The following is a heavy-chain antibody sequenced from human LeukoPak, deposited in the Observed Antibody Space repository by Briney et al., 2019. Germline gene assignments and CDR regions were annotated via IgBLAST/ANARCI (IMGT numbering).Heavy chain of an antibody. CDR1: AGSITATKW. V-gene: IGHV4-4*02. CDR3: ARGGEHSGWRHIVI. J-gene: IGHJ4*02. Sequence: SETLSLTRVVDAGSITATKWWSWVRQPPGKGLEWIGEIFHTGSTNYSPSLKSRVTISVDKSKNQFSLSLNTVTAAGTAVYYCARGGEHSGWRHIVIWGQGTLVSVSS. CDR2: IFHTGST. D-gene: IGHD2-21*01.